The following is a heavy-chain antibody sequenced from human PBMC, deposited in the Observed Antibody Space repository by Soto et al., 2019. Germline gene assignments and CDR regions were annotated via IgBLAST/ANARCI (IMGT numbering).Heavy chain of an antibody. J-gene: IGHJ5*02. CDR3: ARAPTTMTTFTVWFDP. V-gene: IGHV4-30-4*01. CDR1: GGSISSGDYY. CDR2: IYYSGST. D-gene: IGHD4-17*01. Sequence: SETLSLTCTVSGGSISSGDYYWSWIRQPPGKGLEWIGYIYYSGSTYYNPSLKGRVTISVDTSKNQFSLKLSSVTAADTAVYYCARAPTTMTTFTVWFDPWGQGTLVTVSS.